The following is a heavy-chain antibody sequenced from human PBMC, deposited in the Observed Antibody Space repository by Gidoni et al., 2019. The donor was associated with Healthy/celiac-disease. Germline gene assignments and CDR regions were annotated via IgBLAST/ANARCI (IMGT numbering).Heavy chain of an antibody. D-gene: IGHD3-22*01. CDR1: GFTFSSYA. V-gene: IGHV3-23*01. CDR2: ISGSGGST. CDR3: AKDPYYYDSSGYFAFDI. J-gene: IGHJ3*02. Sequence: EVQLLESGGGLVQPGGSLRLSCAASGFTFSSYAMSWVRQAPGKGLEWVSAISGSGGSTYYADSVKGRFTISRDNSKNTLYLQMNSLRAEDTAVYYCAKDPYYYDSSGYFAFDIWGQGTMVTVSS.